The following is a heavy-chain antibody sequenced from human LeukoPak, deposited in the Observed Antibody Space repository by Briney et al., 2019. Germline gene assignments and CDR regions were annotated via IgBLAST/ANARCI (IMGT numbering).Heavy chain of an antibody. CDR2: VDGDGSGA. D-gene: IGHD2-21*02. Sequence: GGSLRLSCAASGFTFRNHWTHWVRQAPGKGLVWVSRVDGDGSGASYADFVRGRFTISRDNAKDTLYLQMNSLRAEDTAVYYCVSLVVTADLAFDIWGQGTMVTVSS. V-gene: IGHV3-74*01. CDR1: GFTFRNHW. J-gene: IGHJ3*02. CDR3: VSLVVTADLAFDI.